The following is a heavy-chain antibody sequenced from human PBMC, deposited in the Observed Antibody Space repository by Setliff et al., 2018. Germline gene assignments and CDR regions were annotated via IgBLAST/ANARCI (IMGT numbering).Heavy chain of an antibody. D-gene: IGHD3-22*01. V-gene: IGHV4-4*07. CDR1: GGSISSYY. J-gene: IGHJ4*02. CDR2: IYIGGSA. CDR3: ARESRYYYDNLGTLDY. Sequence: KTSETLSLTCTVSGGSISSYYWSWIRQPAGKGLEWIGHIYIGGSANYNPSLKSRVTISVDTSKNQFSLKLSSVTAADTAVYYCARESRYYYDNLGTLDYWGQETLVPVSS.